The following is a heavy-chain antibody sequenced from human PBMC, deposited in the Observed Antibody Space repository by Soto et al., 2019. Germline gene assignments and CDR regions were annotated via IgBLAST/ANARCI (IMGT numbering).Heavy chain of an antibody. CDR2: IYPGDSDT. CDR3: ARPPGYSSGGHYAFDI. J-gene: IGHJ3*02. CDR1: GYSFTSYW. Sequence: PVESLKISCKGSGYSFTSYWIGWVRQMPGKGLEWMGIIYPGDSDTRYSPSFQGQVTISADKSISTAYLQWSSLKASDTAMYYCARPPGYSSGGHYAFDIWGQGTMVTVSS. D-gene: IGHD6-19*01. V-gene: IGHV5-51*01.